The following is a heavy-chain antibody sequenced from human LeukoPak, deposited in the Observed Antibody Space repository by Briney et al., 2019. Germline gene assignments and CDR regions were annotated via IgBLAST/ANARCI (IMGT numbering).Heavy chain of an antibody. J-gene: IGHJ4*02. CDR3: ARGQGWPPHFDF. Sequence: SETLSLTCAVYGGSFSGYYWSWIRQPPGKGLEWIGEINHSGSTNYSPSLKSRVTISVDTSKNQFSLKLSSVTAADTATYYCARGQGWPPHFDFWGQGALVTVSS. V-gene: IGHV4-34*01. CDR2: INHSGST. CDR1: GGSFSGYY. D-gene: IGHD5-24*01.